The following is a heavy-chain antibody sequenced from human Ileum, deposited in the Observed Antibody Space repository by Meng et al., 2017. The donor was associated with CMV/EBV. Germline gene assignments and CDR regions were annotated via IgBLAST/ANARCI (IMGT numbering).Heavy chain of an antibody. CDR3: ATYCSSSNCLYY. J-gene: IGHJ4*02. CDR1: GYSVTRYW. Sequence: CKGSGYSVTRYWIGWVRQVPWKGLEWMGVINPGDSDTRYSPSFRGQATISADNSIPTTYLQWSSLKASDTAMYYCATYCSSSNCLYYWGQGTLVTVSS. V-gene: IGHV5-51*01. D-gene: IGHD2-2*01. CDR2: INPGDSDT.